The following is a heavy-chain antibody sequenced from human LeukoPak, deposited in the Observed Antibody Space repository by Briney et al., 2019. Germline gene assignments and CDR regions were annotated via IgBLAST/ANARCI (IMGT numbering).Heavy chain of an antibody. Sequence: PGGSLRLSCAAPGFTFSSYWMSWVRQAPGKGLEWVANIKQDGSEKYYVDSVKGRFTISRDNAKNSLYLQMNSLRAEDTAVYYCARDRGEVAAAEYYFDYWGQGTLVTVSS. CDR2: IKQDGSEK. D-gene: IGHD6-13*01. V-gene: IGHV3-7*04. CDR1: GFTFSSYW. CDR3: ARDRGEVAAAEYYFDY. J-gene: IGHJ4*02.